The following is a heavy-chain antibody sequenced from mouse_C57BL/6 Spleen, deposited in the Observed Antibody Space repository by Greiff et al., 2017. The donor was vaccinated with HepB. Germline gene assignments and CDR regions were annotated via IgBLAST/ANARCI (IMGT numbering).Heavy chain of an antibody. CDR1: GYTFTSYW. CDR3: ASPSGAIYYGFDY. Sequence: QVQLQQPGAELVRPGSSVKLSCKASGYTFTSYWMHWVKQRPIQGLEWIGNIDPSDSETHYNQKFKDKATLTVDKSSSTAYMQLSSLTSEDSAVYYCASPSGAIYYGFDYWGQGTTLTVSS. V-gene: IGHV1-52*01. J-gene: IGHJ2*01. D-gene: IGHD1-1*01. CDR2: IDPSDSET.